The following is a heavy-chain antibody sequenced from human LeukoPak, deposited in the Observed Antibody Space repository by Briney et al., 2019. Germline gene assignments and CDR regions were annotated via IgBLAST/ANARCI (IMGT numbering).Heavy chain of an antibody. CDR1: GFTVSSNY. Sequence: GGSLRLSCAASGFTVSSNYMSWVRQAPGKGLEWVSVIYSGGSTYYAESVKGRFTISRDNSKNTLYLQMNSLRAEDTAVYYCARSQYHYDSSGYRDYWGQGILVTVSS. J-gene: IGHJ4*02. CDR2: IYSGGST. D-gene: IGHD3-22*01. CDR3: ARSQYHYDSSGYRDY. V-gene: IGHV3-53*01.